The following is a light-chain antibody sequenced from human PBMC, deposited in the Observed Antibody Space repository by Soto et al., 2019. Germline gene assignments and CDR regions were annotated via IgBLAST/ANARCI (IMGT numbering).Light chain of an antibody. CDR2: GAS. CDR3: QQRDIWPWT. J-gene: IGKJ1*01. V-gene: IGKV3D-20*02. Sequence: EIVLTQSPDTLSLSPGEPAILSCRASQSLTSNYLAWYQQKPGQAPRLLINGASGRATGIPDRFSGGGSGTDFTLAITRLEPEDFAVYYCQQRDIWPWTFGQGTKVDIK. CDR1: QSLTSNY.